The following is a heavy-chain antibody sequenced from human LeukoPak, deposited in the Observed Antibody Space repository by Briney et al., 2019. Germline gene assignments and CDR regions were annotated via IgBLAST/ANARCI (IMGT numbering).Heavy chain of an antibody. CDR1: GGSISSGGYY. J-gene: IGHJ5*02. CDR2: IYYSGST. CDR3: AREEEQLSSNWFDP. Sequence: PSETPSLTCTVSGGSISSGGYYWSWIRQHPGKGLEWIGYIYYSGSTYYNPSLKSRVTISVDTSKNQFSLKLSSVTAADTAVYYCAREEEQLSSNWFDPWGQGTLVTVSS. V-gene: IGHV4-31*03. D-gene: IGHD6-6*01.